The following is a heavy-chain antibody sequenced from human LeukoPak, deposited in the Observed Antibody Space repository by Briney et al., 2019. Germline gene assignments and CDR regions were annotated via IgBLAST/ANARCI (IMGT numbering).Heavy chain of an antibody. Sequence: SGTLSLTCAVSGGSISSSNNWWIWVRQSPGKGLEWIGEIHHSGSINYNPSLQRRVTISLDNSKNQFSLKVRSVTAADTAVYYCARLSFMVRGVISFDFWGQGTLVTVSS. CDR2: IHHSGSI. CDR1: GGSISSSNNW. J-gene: IGHJ4*02. V-gene: IGHV4-4*02. CDR3: ARLSFMVRGVISFDF. D-gene: IGHD3-10*01.